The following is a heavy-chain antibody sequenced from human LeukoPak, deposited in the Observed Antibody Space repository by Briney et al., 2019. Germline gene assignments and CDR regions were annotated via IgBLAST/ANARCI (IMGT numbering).Heavy chain of an antibody. CDR2: INPSGGST. CDR3: ARGPYCGDWHFDF. J-gene: IGHJ4*02. D-gene: IGHD2-21*02. Sequence: ASVKVSCKASGYTFTSCFIHWVRQAPGQGLEWMGVINPSGGSTSYAQKFQGRVTMTRDTSTSTVSMELSSLRFEDTAVYYCARGPYCGDWHFDFWGQGTLVTVSS. V-gene: IGHV1-46*01. CDR1: GYTFTSCF.